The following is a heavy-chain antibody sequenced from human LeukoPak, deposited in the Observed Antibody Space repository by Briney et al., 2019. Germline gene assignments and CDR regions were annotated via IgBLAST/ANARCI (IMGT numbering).Heavy chain of an antibody. CDR1: GFTFSDYY. CDR2: ISSSSSST. Sequence: PGGSLRLSCAASGFTFSDYYMTGIRQAPGKGLEWVSYISSSSSSTNYADSVKGRFTISRDNAKNSLYLQMNSLRAEDTAVYYCARGSYEWFHFPHWGQGTLVTVSS. V-gene: IGHV3-11*05. J-gene: IGHJ1*01. D-gene: IGHD3-3*01. CDR3: ARGSYEWFHFPH.